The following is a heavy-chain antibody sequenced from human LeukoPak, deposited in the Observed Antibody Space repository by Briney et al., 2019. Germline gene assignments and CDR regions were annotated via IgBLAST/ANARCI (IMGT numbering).Heavy chain of an antibody. CDR1: GVSISSSNYY. CDR3: ARARRWNAAVEGWWFDP. CDR2: IYYSGST. V-gene: IGHV4-61*01. Sequence: PSETLSLTCTVSGVSISSSNYYWSWIRQSPVKGLEWIGFIYYSGSTNYNPSLKSRVTISVDTSKNQFSLKLSSVTAADTAVYYCARARRWNAAVEGWWFDPWGQGTLVTVSS. J-gene: IGHJ5*02. D-gene: IGHD1-1*01.